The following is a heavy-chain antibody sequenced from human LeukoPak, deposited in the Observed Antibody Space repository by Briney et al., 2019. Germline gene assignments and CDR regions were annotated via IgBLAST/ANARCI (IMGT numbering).Heavy chain of an antibody. Sequence: SETLSLTCTVSGGSISSYYWSWIRQPAGKGLEWIGRIYTSGSTNYNPSLKSRVTISVDTSKNQFSLKLSSVTAADTAVYYCARDPPIAVAGSWVDYWGQGTLVTVSS. D-gene: IGHD6-19*01. V-gene: IGHV4-4*07. CDR3: ARDPPIAVAGSWVDY. CDR2: IYTSGST. CDR1: GGSISSYY. J-gene: IGHJ4*02.